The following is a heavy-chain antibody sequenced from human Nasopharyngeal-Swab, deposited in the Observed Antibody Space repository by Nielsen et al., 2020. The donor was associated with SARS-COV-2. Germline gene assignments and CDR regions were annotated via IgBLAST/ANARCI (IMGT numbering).Heavy chain of an antibody. CDR2: IYYSGST. J-gene: IGHJ6*03. D-gene: IGHD1-26*01. V-gene: IGHV4-39*01. Sequence: SETLSLTCTVSGGSISSSSYYWGWIRQPPGKGLEWIGSIYYSGSTYYNPSLKGRVTISVDTSKNQFSLKLSSVTAADTAVYYCARLGGSFLTYYMDVWGKGTTVTVSS. CDR1: GGSISSSSYY. CDR3: ARLGGSFLTYYMDV.